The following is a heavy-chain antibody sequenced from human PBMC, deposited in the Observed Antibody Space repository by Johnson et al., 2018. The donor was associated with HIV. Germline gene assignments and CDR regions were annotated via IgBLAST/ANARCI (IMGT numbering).Heavy chain of an antibody. D-gene: IGHD3-22*01. J-gene: IGHJ3*02. CDR1: GFTFSNFG. CDR3: AATYYYDSSGSRYPFDI. V-gene: IGHV3-33*01. CDR2: IWYDGSNK. Sequence: QVQLVESVGGVVQPGRSLRLSCAAPGFTFSNFGMHWVRQAPGKGLEWVAVIWYDGSNKYYADSVKGRFTISRDNSKSTLSLQMNSLRAEDTAMYYCAATYYYDSSGSRYPFDIWGQGTMVTVSS.